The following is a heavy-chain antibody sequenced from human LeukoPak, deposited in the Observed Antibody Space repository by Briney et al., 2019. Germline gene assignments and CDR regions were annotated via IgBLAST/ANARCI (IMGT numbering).Heavy chain of an antibody. CDR2: IWYDGSNK. D-gene: IGHD6-19*01. CDR3: ARGRYSSGWGAFDI. CDR1: GFTFSSYG. J-gene: IGHJ3*02. Sequence: GRSLRLSCAASGFTFSSYGMHWVRQAPGKGLEWVAVIWYDGSNKYYADSVKGRFTIPRDDSKNTLYLQMNSLRAEDTAVYYCARGRYSSGWGAFDIWGQGTMVTVSS. V-gene: IGHV3-33*01.